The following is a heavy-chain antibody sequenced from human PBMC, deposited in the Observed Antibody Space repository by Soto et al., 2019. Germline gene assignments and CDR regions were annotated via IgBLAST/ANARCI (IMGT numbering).Heavy chain of an antibody. D-gene: IGHD1-7*01. V-gene: IGHV1-18*01. CDR1: GYTFTSYG. CDR3: ARTKNWNYGGLESYFDY. CDR2: ISPYNGNT. J-gene: IGHJ4*02. Sequence: GASVKVSCKASGYTFTSYGISWVRQAPGQGLEWMGWISPYNGNTNYAQRLQGRVTMTTDTSTSTAYMELSRLRSDDTAVYYCARTKNWNYGGLESYFDYWGQGTLVTVSS.